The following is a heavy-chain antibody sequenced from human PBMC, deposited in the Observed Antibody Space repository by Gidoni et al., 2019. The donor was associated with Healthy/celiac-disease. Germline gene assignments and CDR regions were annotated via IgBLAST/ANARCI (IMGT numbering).Heavy chain of an antibody. J-gene: IGHJ5*02. CDR1: GGSFSGYY. D-gene: IGHD3-16*01. Sequence: QVQLQQWGAGLLQPSETLSLTCAVYGGSFSGYYWSWIRQPPGKGLEWIGEINHRGSTNYNPSLKSRVTISVDTSKNQFSLKLSAVAAADTAVYYCARSYLGPLAWGQGTLVTVSS. CDR2: INHRGST. CDR3: ARSYLGPLA. V-gene: IGHV4-34*01.